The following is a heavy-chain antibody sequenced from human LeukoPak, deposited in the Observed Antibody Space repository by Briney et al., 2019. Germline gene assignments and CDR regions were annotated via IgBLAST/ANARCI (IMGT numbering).Heavy chain of an antibody. CDR3: AKDQKMGILGAFDI. CDR1: GFTFSSYW. CDR2: ISGSGGST. J-gene: IGHJ3*02. D-gene: IGHD2-8*01. V-gene: IGHV3-23*01. Sequence: GGSLRLSCAASGFTFSSYWMSWVRQAPGKGLEWVSAISGSGGSTYYADSVKGRFTISRDNSKNTLYLQMTSLRAEDTAVYYCAKDQKMGILGAFDIWGQGTMVTVSS.